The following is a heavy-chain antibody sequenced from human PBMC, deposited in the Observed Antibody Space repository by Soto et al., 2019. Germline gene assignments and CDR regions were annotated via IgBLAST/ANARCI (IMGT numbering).Heavy chain of an antibody. D-gene: IGHD3-22*01. CDR2: ISAYNGNT. CDR1: GYTFTSYG. V-gene: IGHV1-18*01. CDR3: AREAPLYYYDSSGYYPDTIYYYCGMDV. J-gene: IGHJ6*02. Sequence: ASVKVSSKASGYTFTSYGISWVRQAPGQGLEWMGWISAYNGNTNYAQKLQGRLTMTTDTSTSTAYMELRSLRSDDTAVYYCAREAPLYYYDSSGYYPDTIYYYCGMDVWGQGTTVTVSS.